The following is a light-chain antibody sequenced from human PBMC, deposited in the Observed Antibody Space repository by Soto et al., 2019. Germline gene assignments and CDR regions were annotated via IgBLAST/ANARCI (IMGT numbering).Light chain of an antibody. J-gene: IGKJ2*01. V-gene: IGKV1-5*01. CDR3: QQYNSYPIT. CDR1: QSISSW. Sequence: DTQMTQSPSTLSASVGDRVTITCRASQSISSWLAWYQQKPGKAPKLLIYDASSLESGVPSRFSGSGSGTEFTLTISSLQPDDFATYYCQQYNSYPITFGQGTKLEIK. CDR2: DAS.